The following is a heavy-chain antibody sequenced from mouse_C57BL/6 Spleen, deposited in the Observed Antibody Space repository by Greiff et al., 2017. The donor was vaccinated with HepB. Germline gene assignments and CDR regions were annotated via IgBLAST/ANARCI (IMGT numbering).Heavy chain of an antibody. CDR1: GFTFSSYG. CDR2: ISSGGSYT. V-gene: IGHV5-6*01. J-gene: IGHJ1*03. Sequence: EVKLMESGGDLVKPGGSLKFSCAASGFTFSSYGMSWVRQTPDKRLEWVATISSGGSYTYYPDSGKGRFTISRDNAKNTLYLQMSSLKSEDTAMYYCARPITTVVATRDWYFDVWGTGTTVTVSS. CDR3: ARPITTVVATRDWYFDV. D-gene: IGHD1-1*01.